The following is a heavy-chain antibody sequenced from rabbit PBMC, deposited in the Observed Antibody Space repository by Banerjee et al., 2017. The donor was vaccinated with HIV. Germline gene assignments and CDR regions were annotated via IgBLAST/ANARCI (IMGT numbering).Heavy chain of an antibody. V-gene: IGHV1S45*01. CDR2: IYGDSSGST. D-gene: IGHD2-1*01. J-gene: IGHJ4*01. Sequence: QEQLEESGGDLVKPEGSLTLTCTASGFSLSSGYDMCWVRQAPGKGLEWIACIYGDSSGSTYYASWAKGRFTISKASSTTVTLQMTSLTAADTATYFCARENNGDEYGTFDLWGQGTLVTVS. CDR1: GFSLSSGYD. CDR3: ARENNGDEYGTFDL.